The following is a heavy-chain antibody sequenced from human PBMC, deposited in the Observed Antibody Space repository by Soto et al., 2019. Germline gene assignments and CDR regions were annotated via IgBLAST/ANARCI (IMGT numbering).Heavy chain of an antibody. V-gene: IGHV1-69*01. CDR3: ARPETLYYDFWSGYSLGY. CDR1: GGTFSSYA. Sequence: QVQLVQSGAEVKKPGSSAKVSCKASGGTFSSYAISWVRQAPGQGLEWMGGIIPIFGAANYAQKFQGRVTITADESTSTAYMELSSLRSEDTAVYYCARPETLYYDFWSGYSLGYWGQGTLVTVSS. J-gene: IGHJ4*02. CDR2: IIPIFGAA. D-gene: IGHD3-3*01.